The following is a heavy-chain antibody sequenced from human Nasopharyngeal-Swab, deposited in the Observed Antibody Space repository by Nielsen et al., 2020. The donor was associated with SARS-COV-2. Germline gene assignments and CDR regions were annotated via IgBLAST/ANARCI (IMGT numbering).Heavy chain of an antibody. CDR1: GGSLSSGDSYW. D-gene: IGHD1-1*01. CDR2: IHTSGSN. Sequence: SETLSLTCTVSGGSLSSGDSYWWTWIRQPAGKGLEWIGRIHTSGSNNYSPSLKSRATISIDTSKNLLSLKLTSVTAADTDVYYCAREGTNSFDYYYGMDVWGQGTTVTVSS. J-gene: IGHJ6*02. V-gene: IGHV4-61*02. CDR3: AREGTNSFDYYYGMDV.